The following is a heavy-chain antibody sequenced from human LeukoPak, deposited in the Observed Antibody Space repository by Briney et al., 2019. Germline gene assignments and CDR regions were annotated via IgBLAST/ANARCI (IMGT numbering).Heavy chain of an antibody. CDR2: MNPNSGNT. CDR3: ARSPSRYCSGGSCPNWFDP. Sequence: ASVKVSCKASGYTFTSYDINWVRQATGQGLEWMGWMNPNSGNTGYAQKFQGRVTMTRDTSISTAYMELSSLRSEDTAVYYCARSPSRYCSGGSCPNWFDPWGQGTLVTVSS. V-gene: IGHV1-8*01. J-gene: IGHJ5*02. D-gene: IGHD2-15*01. CDR1: GYTFTSYD.